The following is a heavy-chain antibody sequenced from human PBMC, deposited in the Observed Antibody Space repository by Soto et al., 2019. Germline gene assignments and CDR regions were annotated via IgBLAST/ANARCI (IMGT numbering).Heavy chain of an antibody. Sequence: SETLSLTCTVSGGSIINYYWTWIRQPAGKGLEWIGRIYSSGTANYNPSLKSRVTMSVDRSKTQFSLKLSSVTAADTALYYCARQTTYSSSWYDYWGHGTLVTVSS. CDR1: GGSIINYY. CDR2: IYSSGTA. J-gene: IGHJ5*01. CDR3: ARQTTYSSSWYDY. D-gene: IGHD6-13*01. V-gene: IGHV4-4*07.